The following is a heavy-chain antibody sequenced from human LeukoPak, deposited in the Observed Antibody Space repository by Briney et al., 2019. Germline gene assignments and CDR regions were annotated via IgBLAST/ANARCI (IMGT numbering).Heavy chain of an antibody. CDR2: INHSGGT. CDR3: ARGGGYYYYMDV. V-gene: IGHV4-34*01. CDR1: GGSFSGYY. D-gene: IGHD3-16*01. Sequence: SETLSLTCAVYGGSFSGYYWSWIRQPPGKGLEWIGEINHSGGTNYNPSLKSRVTISIDTSKNQFSLKLSSVTAADTAVYYCARGGGYYYYMDVWDKGTTVTVSS. J-gene: IGHJ6*03.